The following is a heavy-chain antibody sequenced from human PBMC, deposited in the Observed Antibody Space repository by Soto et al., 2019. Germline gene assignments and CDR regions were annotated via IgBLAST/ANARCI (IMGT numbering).Heavy chain of an antibody. D-gene: IGHD6-6*01. CDR2: ISYDGSNK. Sequence: GGSLRLSCAASGFTFSSYGMHWVRQAPGKGLEWVAVISYDGSNKYYADSVKGRFTISRDNSKNTLYLQMNSLRAEDTAVYYCAKDSSSSVYYYYGMDVWGQGTTVTV. V-gene: IGHV3-30*18. CDR1: GFTFSSYG. CDR3: AKDSSSSVYYYYGMDV. J-gene: IGHJ6*02.